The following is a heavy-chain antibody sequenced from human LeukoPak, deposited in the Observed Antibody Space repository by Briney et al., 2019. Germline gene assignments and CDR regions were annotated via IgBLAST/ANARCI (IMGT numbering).Heavy chain of an antibody. V-gene: IGHV4-38-2*01. CDR3: ARQRGCSSTSCYRFDY. CDR1: GYSISSGYY. J-gene: IGHJ4*02. Sequence: SETPSLTCAVSGYSISSGYYWGWIRQPPGKGLEWIGSIYHSGSTYYNPSLKSRVTISVDTSKNQFSLKLSSVTAADTAVYYCARQRGCSSTSCYRFDYWGQGTLVTVSS. CDR2: IYHSGST. D-gene: IGHD2-2*01.